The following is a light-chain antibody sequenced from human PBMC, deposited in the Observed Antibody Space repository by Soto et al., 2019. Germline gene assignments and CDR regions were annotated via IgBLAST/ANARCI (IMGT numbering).Light chain of an antibody. CDR2: QDS. CDR1: KLGDKY. CDR3: QAWDSSTAV. Sequence: SYELTQPPSVSVSPGQTASINCSGDKLGDKYACWYQQKPGQSPVVVIYQDSKRPSGIPERFSGSNSGNTATLTISGTQAMDEADYYCQAWDSSTAVFGGGTKLTVL. J-gene: IGLJ2*01. V-gene: IGLV3-1*01.